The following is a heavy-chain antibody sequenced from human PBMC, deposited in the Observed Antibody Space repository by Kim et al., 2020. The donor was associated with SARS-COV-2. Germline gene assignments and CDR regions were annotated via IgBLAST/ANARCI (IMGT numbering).Heavy chain of an antibody. Sequence: SETLSLTCAVYGGSFSGYYWSWIRQPPGKGLEWIGEINHSGSTNNNPSLKSRVTISVDTSKNQFSLKLSSVTAADTAVYYCARGPGYSSSWYGARNWFDPWGQGTLVTVSS. V-gene: IGHV4-34*01. CDR1: GGSFSGYY. J-gene: IGHJ5*02. CDR2: INHSGST. CDR3: ARGPGYSSSWYGARNWFDP. D-gene: IGHD6-13*01.